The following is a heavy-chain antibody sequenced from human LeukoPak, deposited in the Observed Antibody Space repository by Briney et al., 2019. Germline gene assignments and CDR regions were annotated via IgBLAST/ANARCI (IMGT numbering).Heavy chain of an antibody. CDR1: GYTFTSYG. CDR3: AREGPITMVRGARPPFDP. V-gene: IGHV1-18*01. J-gene: IGHJ5*02. D-gene: IGHD3-10*01. Sequence: GASVKVSCKASGYTFTSYGISWVRQAPGQGLKWMGWISAYNGNTKYAQKLQGRVTMTADTSTSTAYMELRSLRSDDTAVYYCAREGPITMVRGARPPFDPWGQGTLVTVSS. CDR2: ISAYNGNT.